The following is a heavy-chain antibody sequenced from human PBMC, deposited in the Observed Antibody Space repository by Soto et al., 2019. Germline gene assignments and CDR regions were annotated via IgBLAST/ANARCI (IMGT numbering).Heavy chain of an antibody. J-gene: IGHJ3*02. CDR1: RFAIRKYG. V-gene: IGHV3-64*01. CDR2: ISSNGGST. Sequence: GGPLRLYRVTTRFAIRKYGIHPVRQAPGKGLEYVSAISSNGGSTYYAKSVKGRFTISRDNAKNTVFLQMGSLRAEDMGVYYCAGDDIDICGLGTILPVS. CDR3: AGDDIDI. D-gene: IGHD3-22*01.